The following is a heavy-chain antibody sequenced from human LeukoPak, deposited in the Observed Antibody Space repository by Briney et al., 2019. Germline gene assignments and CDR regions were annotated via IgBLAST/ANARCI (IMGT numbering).Heavy chain of an antibody. D-gene: IGHD1-1*01. CDR1: GGSISSSNW. J-gene: IGHJ5*02. V-gene: IGHV4-4*02. Sequence: PSETLSLTCAVSGGSISSSNWWSWVRQPPGKGLEWIGEIYHSGSTNYNSSLKSRVTISVDKSKNQFSLKLSSVTAADTAVYYCASAPSGTEGWFDPWGQGTLVTVSS. CDR3: ASAPSGTEGWFDP. CDR2: IYHSGST.